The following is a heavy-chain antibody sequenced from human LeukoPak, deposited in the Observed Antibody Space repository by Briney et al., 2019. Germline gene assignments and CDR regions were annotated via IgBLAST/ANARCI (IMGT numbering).Heavy chain of an antibody. CDR3: ARGPLGYCSSTSCYLHPFDY. J-gene: IGHJ4*02. V-gene: IGHV3-7*01. Sequence: PGGSLRLSCAASGFTFSSYWMSWVRQAPGKGLEWVANIKQDGSEKYYVDSVKGRFTISRDNAKNSRYLQMNSLRAEDTAVYYCARGPLGYCSSTSCYLHPFDYWGQGTLVTVSS. CDR2: IKQDGSEK. D-gene: IGHD2-2*01. CDR1: GFTFSSYW.